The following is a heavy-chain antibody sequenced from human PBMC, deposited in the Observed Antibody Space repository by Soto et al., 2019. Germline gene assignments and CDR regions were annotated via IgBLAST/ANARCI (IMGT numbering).Heavy chain of an antibody. D-gene: IGHD5-12*01. Sequence: QVQLVQSGAEVKKPGSSVKVSCKASGGTFSSYAISWVRQAPGQGLEWMGGIIPIFGTANYAQKFQGRVTITADESTSTASMELSSLRSEDTAVYYCARGIVATISYYYGMDVWGQGTTVTVSS. V-gene: IGHV1-69*01. CDR2: IIPIFGTA. CDR3: ARGIVATISYYYGMDV. CDR1: GGTFSSYA. J-gene: IGHJ6*02.